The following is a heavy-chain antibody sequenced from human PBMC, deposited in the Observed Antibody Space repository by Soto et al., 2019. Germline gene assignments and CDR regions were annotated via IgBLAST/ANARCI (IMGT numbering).Heavy chain of an antibody. D-gene: IGHD1-26*01. V-gene: IGHV3-74*01. CDR1: GFTFSSYW. Sequence: GGSLRLSCAASGFTFSSYWMHWVRQAPGKGLVWVSRINSDGSSTSYADSVKGRFTISRDNAKNTLYLQMNSLRAEDTAVYYCERGLSGSYTGETLHYWGQGTLVTVSS. J-gene: IGHJ4*02. CDR2: INSDGSST. CDR3: ERGLSGSYTGETLHY.